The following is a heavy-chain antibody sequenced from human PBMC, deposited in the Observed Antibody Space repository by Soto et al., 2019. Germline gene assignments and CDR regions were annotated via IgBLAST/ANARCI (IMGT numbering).Heavy chain of an antibody. CDR2: INHSGST. D-gene: IGHD3-10*01. CDR1: GGSFSGYY. V-gene: IGHV4-34*01. J-gene: IGHJ4*02. Sequence: SETMCLTYAVYGGSFSGYYGSWIRQPPGKGLEWIGEINHSGSTNYNPSLKSRVTISVDTSKNQFSLKLSSVTAADTAVYYCARVGYYGSGSYYNDTDYWGQGTLVTSPQ. CDR3: ARVGYYGSGSYYNDTDY.